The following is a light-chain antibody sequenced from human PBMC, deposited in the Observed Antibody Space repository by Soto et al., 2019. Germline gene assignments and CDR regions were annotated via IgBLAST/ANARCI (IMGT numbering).Light chain of an antibody. CDR1: RNVAKW. V-gene: IGKV1-12*01. Sequence: DIQMTQSPPTLSASVGDRVSLSCRASRNVAKWLGWYQQKAGKAPKLLIYSASSLQSGVSSRFSGSGSGTDFTLTISSLQPEDSATYYCQQANSFPLTFGGGTKVDIK. CDR3: QQANSFPLT. J-gene: IGKJ4*01. CDR2: SAS.